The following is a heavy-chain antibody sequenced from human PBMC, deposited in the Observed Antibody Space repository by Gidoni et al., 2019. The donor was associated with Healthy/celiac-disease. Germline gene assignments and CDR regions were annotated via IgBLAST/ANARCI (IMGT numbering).Heavy chain of an antibody. CDR2: INHSGST. D-gene: IGHD3-16*01. V-gene: IGHV4-34*01. Sequence: QVQLQQWGAGLLKPSETLSLTCAVYGGSFRGYYWSWIRQPPGKGLEWIGEINHSGSTNYNPSLKSRVTISVDTSKNQFSLKLSSVTAADTAVYYCARARGRNFDYWGQGTLVTVSS. CDR1: GGSFRGYY. J-gene: IGHJ4*02. CDR3: ARARGRNFDY.